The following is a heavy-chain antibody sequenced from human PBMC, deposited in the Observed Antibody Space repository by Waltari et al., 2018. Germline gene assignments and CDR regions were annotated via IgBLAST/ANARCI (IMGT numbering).Heavy chain of an antibody. CDR3: AGDVNCSGYPACFYY. J-gene: IGHJ4*02. CDR1: GGPINRRGYL. D-gene: IGHD2-15*01. Sequence: VQLQESGPGLVTPSTTLSLTCTVSGGPINRRGYLRSWIRQHPGTGPASTGCPPGKGLGGIGYIYYSGSTCYHPSLKSRVTISVDTSKNQFSLKLSAVTAADTAVYYCAGDVNCSGYPACFYYWGQGTLVTVSS. CDR2: IYYSGST. V-gene: IGHV4-31*03.